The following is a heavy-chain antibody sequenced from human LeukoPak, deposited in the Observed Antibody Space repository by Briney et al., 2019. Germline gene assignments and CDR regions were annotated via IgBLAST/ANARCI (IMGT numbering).Heavy chain of an antibody. CDR3: ARDGDSSGYTTVPSDH. D-gene: IGHD3-22*01. V-gene: IGHV4-59*01. J-gene: IGHJ4*02. CDR1: GGSISSYY. CDR2: IYYSGST. Sequence: SETLSHTCAVSGGSISSYYWSWIRQPPGRGLEWIGYIYYSGSTNYNPSLKSRVTISVDTSKNQFSLKLSSVTAADTAVYYSARDGDSSGYTTVPSDHWGQGTLVTVSS.